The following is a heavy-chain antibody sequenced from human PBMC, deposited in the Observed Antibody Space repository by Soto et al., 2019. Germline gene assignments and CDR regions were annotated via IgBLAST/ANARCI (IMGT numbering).Heavy chain of an antibody. CDR2: INHSGST. V-gene: IGHV4-34*09. J-gene: IGHJ4*02. CDR1: GGSFSGYY. CDR3: ASIPDDIAAAGRGDY. D-gene: IGHD6-25*01. Sequence: PSETLSLTCAVYGGSFSGYYWSWIRQPLGKGLEWIGEINHSGSTNYNPSLKSRVTISVDTSKNQFSLKLSSVTAADTAVYYCASIPDDIAAAGRGDYWGQGTLVTVSS.